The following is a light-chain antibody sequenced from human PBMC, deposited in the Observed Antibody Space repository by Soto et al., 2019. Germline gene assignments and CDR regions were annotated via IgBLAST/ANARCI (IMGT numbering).Light chain of an antibody. Sequence: QSAPSPPSSVSGSPEQSITISCTVTSTDIGAYNYVSWYQQHPGKAPKLLIYEVTNRPSGVSNRFSGSKSGNTASLTISGLQAEDEANYYCNSYTTLSNRVFGTGTKVTVL. CDR1: STDIGAYNY. CDR2: EVT. J-gene: IGLJ1*01. CDR3: NSYTTLSNRV. V-gene: IGLV2-14*01.